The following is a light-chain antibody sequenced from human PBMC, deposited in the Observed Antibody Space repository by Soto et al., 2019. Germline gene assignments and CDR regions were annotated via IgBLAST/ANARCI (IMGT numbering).Light chain of an antibody. CDR1: QSISSW. V-gene: IGKV1-5*01. J-gene: IGKJ1*01. Sequence: DIQMTQSPSILSASVGDRVTITCRASQSISSWLAWYQQKPGKAPNLLIYDASSLESGVPSRFSGSGSGTEFTLTISSLQPDDFATYYCQQYNSYSFGQGTKVDIK. CDR2: DAS. CDR3: QQYNSYS.